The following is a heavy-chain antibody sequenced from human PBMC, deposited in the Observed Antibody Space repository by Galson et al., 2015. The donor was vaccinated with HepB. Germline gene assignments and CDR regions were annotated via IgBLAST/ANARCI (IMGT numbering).Heavy chain of an antibody. CDR1: GFTFSSYA. Sequence: SLRLSCAASGFTFSSYAMHWVRQAPGKGLEYVSAISSNGGSTYYADSVKGRFTISRDNSKNTLYLQMSSLRAEDTAVYYCVKDKSITFRQTSLDYWGQGTLVTVSS. J-gene: IGHJ4*02. CDR2: ISSNGGST. D-gene: IGHD3-16*01. CDR3: VKDKSITFRQTSLDY. V-gene: IGHV3-64D*06.